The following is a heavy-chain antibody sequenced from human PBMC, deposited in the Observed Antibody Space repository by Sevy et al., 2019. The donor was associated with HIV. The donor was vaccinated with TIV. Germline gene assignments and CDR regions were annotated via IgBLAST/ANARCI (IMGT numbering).Heavy chain of an antibody. CDR3: ARNLYGSGTFDY. Sequence: ASVKVSCKASGYTFTSYDINWVRQAAGQGLEWVGWMTPSSRETGYAQKFEGRITMTGDTSISTAYLELSSLTSGDTAVYFCARNLYGSGTFDYWGQGTLVTVSS. J-gene: IGHJ4*02. V-gene: IGHV1-8*01. CDR1: GYTFTSYD. D-gene: IGHD3-10*01. CDR2: MTPSSRET.